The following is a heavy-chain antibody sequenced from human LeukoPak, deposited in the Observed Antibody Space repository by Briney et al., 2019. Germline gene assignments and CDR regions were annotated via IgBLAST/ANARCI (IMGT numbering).Heavy chain of an antibody. CDR2: IRYDGSNK. D-gene: IGHD6-6*01. CDR3: AKVGGSSSLAAPGDAFDI. CDR1: GSTFSSYV. Sequence: GGSLRLSCAASGSTFSSYVMHWVRQAPGEGLEWVAFIRYDGSNKYYADSVKGRFTISRDNSKNTLYLQMNSLRAEDTAVYYCAKVGGSSSLAAPGDAFDIWGQGTMVTVSS. V-gene: IGHV3-30*02. J-gene: IGHJ3*02.